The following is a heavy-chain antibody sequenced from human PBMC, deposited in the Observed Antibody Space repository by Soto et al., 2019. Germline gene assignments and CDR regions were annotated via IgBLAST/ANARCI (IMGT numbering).Heavy chain of an antibody. J-gene: IGHJ6*02. Sequence: QVQLVESGGGVVQPVRSLRLSCAASGFTFSSYAMHWVRQAPGKGLEWVAVISYDGSNKYYADSVKGLFTISRENYKNTLYMQMNSLRAGDTAVYYCAREYSSSASHHKFYYYYYYGIDVWGQGTTVTVSS. CDR3: AREYSSSASHHKFYYYYYYGIDV. D-gene: IGHD6-6*01. CDR1: GFTFSSYA. CDR2: ISYDGSNK. V-gene: IGHV3-30-3*01.